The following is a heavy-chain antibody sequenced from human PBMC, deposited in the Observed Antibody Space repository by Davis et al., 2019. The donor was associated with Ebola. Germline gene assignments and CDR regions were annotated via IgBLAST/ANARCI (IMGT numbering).Heavy chain of an antibody. CDR3: SSDRCVGDFGKCYFDY. Sequence: AASVTVSCKASGCTFTSYAMHWVRQAPGQRLEWMGWINAGKGNTEYSQKFQGRVSITRDTSASTANMELSSLRSEDTAVYYCSSDRCVGDFGKCYFDYWGQGTLVTVSS. J-gene: IGHJ4*02. CDR2: INAGKGNT. V-gene: IGHV1-3*01. CDR1: GCTFTSYA. D-gene: IGHD2-21*02.